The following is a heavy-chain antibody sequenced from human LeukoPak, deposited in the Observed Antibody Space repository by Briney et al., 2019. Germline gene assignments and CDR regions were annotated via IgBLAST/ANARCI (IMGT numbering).Heavy chain of an antibody. J-gene: IGHJ4*02. V-gene: IGHV3-64*02. CDR3: ARVNRGYDY. CDR2: VNGDGHNT. Sequence: GGSLRLSCVASGFTFSSYSMHWVRQAPGKGLEYVSAVNGDGHNTYYADSVKGRFTISRDNSKNTLHLQMGSLRPEDMAVYYCARVNRGYDYWGQGTLVTVSS. CDR1: GFTFSSYS. D-gene: IGHD5-12*01.